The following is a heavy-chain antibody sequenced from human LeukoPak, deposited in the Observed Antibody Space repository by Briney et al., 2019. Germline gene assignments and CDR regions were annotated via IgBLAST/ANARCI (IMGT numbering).Heavy chain of an antibody. CDR2: ISYSGNT. Sequence: SETLSLTCTVSGASISGTSYYWGWIRQPPGKGLEWIGTISYSGNTYYDPSLKSRLTISVDTSKNQFSLNLTSVTAADTGVYYCARVARHDYTYYPGGSYFDYWGQGTLVTVSS. V-gene: IGHV4-39*02. CDR3: ARVARHDYTYYPGGSYFDY. D-gene: IGHD4-11*01. J-gene: IGHJ4*02. CDR1: GASISGTSYY.